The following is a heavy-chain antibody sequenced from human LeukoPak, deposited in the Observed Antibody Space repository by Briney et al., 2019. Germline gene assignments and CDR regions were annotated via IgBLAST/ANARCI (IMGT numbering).Heavy chain of an antibody. CDR3: ARALQYRRNFFDY. CDR2: INPNSGGT. J-gene: IGHJ4*02. CDR1: GYTFTGYY. Sequence: GASVKVSCKASGYTFTGYYMHWVRQAPGQGLEWTGWINPNSGGTNYAQKFQGRVTMTRDTSISTAYMELSRLRSDDTAVYYCARALQYRRNFFDYWGQGTLVTVSS. V-gene: IGHV1-2*02. D-gene: IGHD4-11*01.